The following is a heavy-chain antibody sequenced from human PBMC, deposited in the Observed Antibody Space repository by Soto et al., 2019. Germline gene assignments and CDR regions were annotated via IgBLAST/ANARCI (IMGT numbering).Heavy chain of an antibody. CDR1: GFTFSSYA. V-gene: IGHV3-23*01. CDR3: AKGDVGFWSGYRYYYYYYMDV. D-gene: IGHD3-3*01. Sequence: GSLRLSCAASGFTFSSYAMSWVRQAPGKGLEWVSAISGSGGSTYYADSVKGRFTISRDNSKNTLYLQMNSLRAEDTAVYYCAKGDVGFWSGYRYYYYYYMDVWGKGTTVTVSS. J-gene: IGHJ6*03. CDR2: ISGSGGST.